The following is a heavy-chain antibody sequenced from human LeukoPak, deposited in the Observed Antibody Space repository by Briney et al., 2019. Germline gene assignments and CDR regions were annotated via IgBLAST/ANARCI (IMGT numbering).Heavy chain of an antibody. CDR1: GFTFSSYG. CDR3: ANTLNDYGGAFDI. V-gene: IGHV3-30*02. CDR2: IRYDGSNK. J-gene: IGHJ3*02. Sequence: GGSLRLSXAASGFTFSSYGMHWVRQAPGKGLEWVAFIRYDGSNKYYADSVKGRFTISRDNSKNTLYLQMNSLRAEDTAVYYCANTLNDYGGAFDIWGQGTMVTVSS. D-gene: IGHD4-23*01.